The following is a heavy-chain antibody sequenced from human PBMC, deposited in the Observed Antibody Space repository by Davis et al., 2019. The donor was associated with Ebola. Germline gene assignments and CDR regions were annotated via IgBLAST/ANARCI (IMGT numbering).Heavy chain of an antibody. CDR1: GFTFSSYS. V-gene: IGHV3-21*01. Sequence: ESLKISCAASGFTFSSYSMNWVRQAPGKGLEWVSSISSSSSYIYYADSVKGRFTISRDNAKNSLYLQMNSLRAEDTAVYYCARVKVDCSSTSCHNYYYYGMDVWGQGTTVTVSS. J-gene: IGHJ6*02. CDR2: ISSSSSYI. CDR3: ARVKVDCSSTSCHNYYYYGMDV. D-gene: IGHD2-2*01.